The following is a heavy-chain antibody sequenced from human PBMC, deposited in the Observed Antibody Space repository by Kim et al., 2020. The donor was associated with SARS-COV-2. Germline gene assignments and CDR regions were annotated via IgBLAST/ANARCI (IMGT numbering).Heavy chain of an antibody. CDR1: GFTFGDYA. CDR2: IRSKPYGGTT. V-gene: IGHV3-49*03. Sequence: GGSLRLSCTASGFTFGDYAMSWFRQAPGKGLEWVGFIRSKPYGGTTEYAASVKGRFTISRDDSKSIAYLQMNSLKTEDTAVYYCSRHDYGDYFLDYNGDYFLDYWGQGTLVTVSS. D-gene: IGHD4-17*01. CDR3: SRHDYGDYFLDYNGDYFLDY. J-gene: IGHJ4*02.